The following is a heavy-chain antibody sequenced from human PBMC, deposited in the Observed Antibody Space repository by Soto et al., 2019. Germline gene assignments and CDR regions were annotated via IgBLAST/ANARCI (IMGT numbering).Heavy chain of an antibody. CDR1: GGSISSGGYY. Sequence: SETLSLTCTVSGGSISSGGYYWSWIRQHPGKGLEWIGYIYYSGSTYYNPSLKSRVTISVDTSKNQFSLKLSSVTAADTAVYYCSREPYSGSYICVYWGQGTLATFSS. CDR2: IYYSGST. V-gene: IGHV4-31*03. D-gene: IGHD1-26*01. J-gene: IGHJ4*02. CDR3: SREPYSGSYICVY.